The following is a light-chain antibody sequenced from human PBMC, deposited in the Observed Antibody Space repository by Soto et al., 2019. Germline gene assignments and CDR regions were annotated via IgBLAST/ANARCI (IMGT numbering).Light chain of an antibody. J-gene: IGLJ2*01. CDR3: SSYGGSNNFVV. Sequence: QSALTQPASVSGSPGQSITISCTGTSSDVGTYNLVSWYQQHPGKAPKLMLYEGSKRPSGVSNRFSGSKSGNTASLIVSGLQAEDEADYYCSSYGGSNNFVVFGGGTKLTVL. CDR1: SSDVGTYNL. V-gene: IGLV2-14*02. CDR2: EGS.